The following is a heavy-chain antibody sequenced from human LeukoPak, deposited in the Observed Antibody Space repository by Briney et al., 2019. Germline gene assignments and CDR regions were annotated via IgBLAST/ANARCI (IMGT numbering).Heavy chain of an antibody. CDR1: GYSFTSYW. V-gene: IGHV5-51*01. D-gene: IGHD2-21*02. CDR2: IYPGDSDT. CDR3: ATLSYAGVTFENYFDY. J-gene: IGHJ4*02. Sequence: GESLKISWKGSGYSFTSYWIGWVRQMPGKGLEWMGIIYPGDSDTRYSPSFQGRVTISADKSISTAYLQWSSLKASDTAMYYCATLSYAGVTFENYFDYWGQGTLVTVSS.